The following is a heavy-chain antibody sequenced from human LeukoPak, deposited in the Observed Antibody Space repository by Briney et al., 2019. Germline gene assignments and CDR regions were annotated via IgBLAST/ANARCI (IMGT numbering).Heavy chain of an antibody. CDR3: AAGYSSSWYPDY. CDR1: GGSISSSSYY. CDR2: IYYSGST. Sequence: SETLSLTCTVSGGSISSSSYYWGWIRQPPGKGLEWIGSIYYSGSTYYNPSLKSRVTISVDTSKNQFPLKLSSVTAADTAVYYCAAGYSSSWYPDYWGQGTLVTVSS. J-gene: IGHJ4*02. V-gene: IGHV4-39*01. D-gene: IGHD6-13*01.